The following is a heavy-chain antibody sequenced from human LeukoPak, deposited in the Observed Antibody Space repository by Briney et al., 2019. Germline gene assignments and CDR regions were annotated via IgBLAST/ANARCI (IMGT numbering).Heavy chain of an antibody. Sequence: PGGSLRLSCAASGFTVSNNYMSWVRQAPGKGREWVSITYSDSSTNYADSVKGRFTISRDTSQNTLSLQMNSLRAEDTAVYYCVRKNRDFNAAFDIWGQGTVVTVSS. D-gene: IGHD2-21*02. CDR1: GFTVSNNY. CDR2: TYSDSST. J-gene: IGHJ3*02. V-gene: IGHV3-53*01. CDR3: VRKNRDFNAAFDI.